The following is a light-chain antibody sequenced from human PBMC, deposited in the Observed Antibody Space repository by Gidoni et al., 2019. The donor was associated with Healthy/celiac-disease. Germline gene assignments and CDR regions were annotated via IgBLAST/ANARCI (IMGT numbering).Light chain of an antibody. Sequence: EIVLTQYPGTLSLSPGERATLSCRASQRVSSSYLTWYQQKPGQAPRLLMYGVSSRATGIPDRFSGSRSGTDFTLTISRLEPEDFAVYYCQQYGSSPTFGGGTKVEIK. V-gene: IGKV3-20*01. CDR2: GVS. CDR3: QQYGSSPT. J-gene: IGKJ4*01. CDR1: QRVSSSY.